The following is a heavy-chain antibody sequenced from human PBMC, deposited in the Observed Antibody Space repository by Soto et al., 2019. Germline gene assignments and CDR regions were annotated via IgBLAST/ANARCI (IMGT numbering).Heavy chain of an antibody. CDR3: AKDQWAYDFWSGYSDY. J-gene: IGHJ4*02. D-gene: IGHD3-3*01. Sequence: PGGSLRLSCAASGFTFSSYGMHWVRQAPGKGLEWVAVISYDGSNKYYADSVKGRFTISRDNSKNTLYLQMNSLRAEDTAVYYCAKDQWAYDFWSGYSDYWGQGTLVTVSS. CDR1: GFTFSSYG. V-gene: IGHV3-30*18. CDR2: ISYDGSNK.